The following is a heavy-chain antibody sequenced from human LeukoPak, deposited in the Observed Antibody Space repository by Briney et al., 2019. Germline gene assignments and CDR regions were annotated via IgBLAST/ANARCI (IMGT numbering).Heavy chain of an antibody. CDR3: ARETRIYYGSGSYYGRSDAFDI. D-gene: IGHD3-10*01. CDR1: GGSTSGGNYY. CDR2: IYYSGST. V-gene: IGHV4-31*03. J-gene: IGHJ3*02. Sequence: RPSETLSLTCIVSGGSTSGGNYYWSWIRQHPGKGLEWIGYIYYSGSTYYNPSLKSRVTISVDTSKNQFSLKLSSVTAADTAVYYCARETRIYYGSGSYYGRSDAFDIWGQGTMVTVSS.